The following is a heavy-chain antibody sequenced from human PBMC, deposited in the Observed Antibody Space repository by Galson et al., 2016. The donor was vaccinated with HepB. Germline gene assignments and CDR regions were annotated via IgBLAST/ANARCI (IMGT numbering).Heavy chain of an antibody. V-gene: IGHV3-7*03. CDR2: IKQDESEE. J-gene: IGHJ6*02. CDR3: TGTPRLYYHYSGLDV. Sequence: SLRLSCAVSGLSFNRYAMTWVRQAPGKGLEWVANIKQDESEENYVDSVKGRFTISRDNAKKSVYLQMNRLRVEDTAVYYCTGTPRLYYHYSGLDVWGQGTTVTVSS. D-gene: IGHD1-1*01. CDR1: GLSFNRYA.